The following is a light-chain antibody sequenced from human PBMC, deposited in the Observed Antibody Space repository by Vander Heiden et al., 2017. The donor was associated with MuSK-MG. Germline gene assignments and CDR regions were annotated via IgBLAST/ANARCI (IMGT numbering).Light chain of an antibody. V-gene: IGKV3-20*01. CDR1: QSVSSSY. Sequence: EIVLTQSPGTLSLSPGERATLSCRASQSVSSSYLAWYQQKPGQAPRLLIYGASSRATGIPDRFSGSGSGTDFTLTISRLEPEDFAVYYCQQYASSARTFGQGTKVEIK. CDR3: QQYASSART. CDR2: GAS. J-gene: IGKJ1*01.